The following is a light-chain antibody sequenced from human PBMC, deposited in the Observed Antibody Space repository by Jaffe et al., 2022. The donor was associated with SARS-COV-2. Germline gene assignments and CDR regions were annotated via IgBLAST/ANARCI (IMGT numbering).Light chain of an antibody. CDR2: FDS. J-gene: IGLJ2*01. Sequence: SYVLTQAPSVSVAPGKTASITCGGDKIGRKRVHWYQQKPGQAPRMVMYFDSDRPSGIPERLSGSNSGNTATLTISGVEVGDEADYYCQVWDIGSDHPVFGGGTKLTVV. CDR1: KIGRKR. V-gene: IGLV3-21*01. CDR3: QVWDIGSDHPV.